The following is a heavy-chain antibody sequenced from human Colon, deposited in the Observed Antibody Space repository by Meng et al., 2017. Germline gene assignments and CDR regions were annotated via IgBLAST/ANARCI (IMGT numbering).Heavy chain of an antibody. V-gene: IGHV4-4*02. J-gene: IGHJ4*02. CDR3: GRDQGRQLINH. CDR1: GDSISSDIW. CDR2: VYHRGDT. D-gene: IGHD1-1*01. Sequence: QVQLQESGPGLVKPSGTLSLTCTVSGDSISSDIWWSRVRQPPGKGLEWIGEVYHRGDTNYNPSLKSRVVISVDRSKNQFSLNLSSVTAADTAVYYCGRDQGRQLINHWGQGTLVTVSS.